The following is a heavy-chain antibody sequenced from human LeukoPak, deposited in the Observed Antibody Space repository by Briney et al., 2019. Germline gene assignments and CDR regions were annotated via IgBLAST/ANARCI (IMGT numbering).Heavy chain of an antibody. CDR1: GVTFSSYA. D-gene: IGHD6-19*01. CDR2: ISGSGGST. CDR3: AKGPLIEVAGTTWDY. Sequence: GGSLRLSCAASGVTFSSYAMGWVRQFPGKELEWVSAISGSGGSTYYADSVKGRFTISRDNSKNTLHLQMNSLRAEDTAVYYCAKGPLIEVAGTTWDYWGQGTLVTVSS. J-gene: IGHJ4*02. V-gene: IGHV3-23*01.